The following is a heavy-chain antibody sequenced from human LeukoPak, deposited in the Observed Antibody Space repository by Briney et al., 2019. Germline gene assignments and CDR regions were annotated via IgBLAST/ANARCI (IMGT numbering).Heavy chain of an antibody. J-gene: IGHJ4*02. Sequence: PGESLRLSCAASGFTFSSYSMNWVRQAPGKGLEWVSSISSSSSYIYYADSVKGRFTISRDNAKNSLYLQMNSLRAEDTAVYYCAREAYYDFWSGYSLYFDYWGQGTLVTVSS. D-gene: IGHD3-3*01. CDR2: ISSSSSYI. CDR3: AREAYYDFWSGYSLYFDY. CDR1: GFTFSSYS. V-gene: IGHV3-21*01.